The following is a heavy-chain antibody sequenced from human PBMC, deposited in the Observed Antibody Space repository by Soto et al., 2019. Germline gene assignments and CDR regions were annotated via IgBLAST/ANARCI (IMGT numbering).Heavy chain of an antibody. CDR1: GVTLNNYA. CDR2: ILPVSAPP. CDR3: ATDSNYDV. J-gene: IGHJ3*01. D-gene: IGHD2-15*01. Sequence: SVKVSCKASGVTLNNYAINWVRQAPLRVLEWMVGILPVSAPPDYAQKFQGRVSITADHSTSTVCMDMSRLKSDDTAVYFCATDSNYDV. V-gene: IGHV1-69*13.